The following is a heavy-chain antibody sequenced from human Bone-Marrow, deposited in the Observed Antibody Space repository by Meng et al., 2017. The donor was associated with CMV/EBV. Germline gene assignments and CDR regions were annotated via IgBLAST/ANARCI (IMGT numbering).Heavy chain of an antibody. CDR3: TTAMTATTVTTGIPN. CDR2: IKSKTDGGTT. J-gene: IGHJ4*02. V-gene: IGHV3-15*01. CDR1: GFTFSRYW. Sequence: GESLKISCAASGFTFSRYWMNWVRQAPGKGLEWVGRIKSKTDGGTTDYAAPVKGRFTISRDDSKNTLYLQMNSLKTEDTAVYYCTTAMTATTVTTGIPNWGQGTLVTVSS. D-gene: IGHD4-17*01.